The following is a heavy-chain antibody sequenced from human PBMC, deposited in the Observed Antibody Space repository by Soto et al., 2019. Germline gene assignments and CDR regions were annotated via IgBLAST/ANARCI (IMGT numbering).Heavy chain of an antibody. V-gene: IGHV1-2*02. CDR1: GYTFTDYY. Sequence: ASVKVSCKAYGYTFTDYYMHWVRQAPGQGLEWMGWINPNSGEKRYAQKFQVRVTMTRDTSINTAYMEMSSLRSDDTDVYYCARGDLLTGPSQPFDYWGQGTLVTVCS. CDR2: INPNSGEK. D-gene: IGHD3-9*01. CDR3: ARGDLLTGPSQPFDY. J-gene: IGHJ4*02.